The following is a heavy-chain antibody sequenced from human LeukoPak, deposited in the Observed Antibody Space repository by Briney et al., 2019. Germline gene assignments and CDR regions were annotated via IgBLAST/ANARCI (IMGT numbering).Heavy chain of an antibody. CDR1: GFTFSSYS. J-gene: IGHJ4*02. Sequence: GSLRLSCAASGFTFSSYSMNWVRQAPGKGLEWVSSISSSSSYIYYADSVKGRFTISRDNAKNSLYLQMNSLRAEDTAVYYCAKCKGDSAGSLEYWGQGTLVTVSS. V-gene: IGHV3-21*03. D-gene: IGHD2-8*02. CDR3: AKCKGDSAGSLEY. CDR2: ISSSSSYI.